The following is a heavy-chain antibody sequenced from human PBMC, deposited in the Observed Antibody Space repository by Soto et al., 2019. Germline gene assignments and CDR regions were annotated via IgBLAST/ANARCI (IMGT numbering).Heavy chain of an antibody. Sequence: LRLSCAASGFTFRDYAMSWVRQAPGKALEWVSAISGGAKTQEYANPVTGPFTVSRDNSKDTLYVQMNSLKVEDTAVYYCAKRGRGSSNGDDYWGQGTLVTVSS. CDR3: AKRGRGSSNGDDY. CDR1: GFTFRDYA. V-gene: IGHV3-23*01. D-gene: IGHD3-16*01. CDR2: ISGGAKTQ. J-gene: IGHJ4*02.